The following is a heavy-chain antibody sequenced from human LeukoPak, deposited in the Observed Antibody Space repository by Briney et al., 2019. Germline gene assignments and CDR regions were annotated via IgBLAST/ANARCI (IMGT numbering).Heavy chain of an antibody. CDR3: ARDFSVVVPAAIPFDY. D-gene: IGHD2-2*01. CDR1: GFTFSSYW. J-gene: IGHJ4*02. V-gene: IGHV3-7*01. CDR2: IKQDGSET. Sequence: GGSLRLSCAASGFTFSSYWMSWVGQPPGKWREWVANIKQDGSETYYVDSVKGRFTISRDNAKNSLYLQMNSLRAEDTAVYYCARDFSVVVPAAIPFDYWGQGTLVTVSS.